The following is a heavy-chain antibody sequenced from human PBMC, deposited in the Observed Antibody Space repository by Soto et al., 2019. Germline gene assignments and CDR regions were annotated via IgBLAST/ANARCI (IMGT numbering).Heavy chain of an antibody. D-gene: IGHD1-1*01. CDR3: AREGSHSAYNFAIGIQLWSFDR. CDR2: ISAYNGNT. J-gene: IGHJ5*02. V-gene: IGHV1-18*01. Sequence: ASVKVSCKASGYTFTSYGISWVRQAPGQGLEWMGWISAYNGNTNYAQKLQGRVTMTTDTSTSTAYMELGSLRSDDTAVYYCAREGSHSAYNFAIGIQLWSFDRWGQGLPVTVSS. CDR1: GYTFTSYG.